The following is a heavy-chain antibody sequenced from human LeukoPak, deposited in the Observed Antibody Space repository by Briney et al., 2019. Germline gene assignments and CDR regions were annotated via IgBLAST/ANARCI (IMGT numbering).Heavy chain of an antibody. J-gene: IGHJ4*02. CDR3: AREVWSRDIGSLFDY. D-gene: IGHD1-26*01. CDR1: GCNFKTSG. Sequence: ASVKVSCKTSGCNFKTSGITWVRQAPGQGLEWMGWISAQTGERHYAEKLQGRVTMTTDTSRSTGYMELKSLTSDDTAVYYCAREVWSRDIGSLFDYWGQGTLVIVSS. CDR2: ISAQTGER. V-gene: IGHV1-18*04.